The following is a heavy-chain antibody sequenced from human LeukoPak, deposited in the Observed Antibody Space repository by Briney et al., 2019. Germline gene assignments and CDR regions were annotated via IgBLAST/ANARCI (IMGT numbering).Heavy chain of an antibody. Sequence: SETLSLTCAVSGYSISGDYYGGWIRQPPGKGLEWIGSIYHSGSTYYNPSLKSRVTISFDTSKNQFSLKLSPVTAADTAVYYCARQLSEWLLYGNWFDPWGQGTLVTVSS. V-gene: IGHV4-38-2*01. CDR3: ARQLSEWLLYGNWFDP. J-gene: IGHJ5*02. CDR1: GYSISGDYY. CDR2: IYHSGST. D-gene: IGHD3-3*01.